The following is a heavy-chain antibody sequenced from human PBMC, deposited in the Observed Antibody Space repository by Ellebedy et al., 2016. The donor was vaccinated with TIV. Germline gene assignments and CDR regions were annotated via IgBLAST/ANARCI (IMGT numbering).Heavy chain of an antibody. Sequence: GESLKISCAGSGFTFSNYWMSWVRQAPGKGLVWVSRIKSDGSRSTYADSVKGRFTISRDNAKNTLYVQMNSLRAEDTAVYYCARDGIVGGPTEYYFDSWGQGTLVTVSS. CDR1: GFTFSNYW. CDR3: ARDGIVGGPTEYYFDS. J-gene: IGHJ4*02. D-gene: IGHD1-26*01. CDR2: IKSDGSRS. V-gene: IGHV3-74*01.